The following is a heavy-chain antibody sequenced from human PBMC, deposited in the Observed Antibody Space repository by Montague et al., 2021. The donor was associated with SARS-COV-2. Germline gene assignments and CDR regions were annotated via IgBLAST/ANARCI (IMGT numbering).Heavy chain of an antibody. D-gene: IGHD1-26*01. V-gene: IGHV2-5*02. CDR3: AHRRLHTGSFDY. CDR2: IYWDDDK. CDR1: GFSLSTSGVG. J-gene: IGHJ4*02. Sequence: PALVKPTQTLTLTCTFSGFSLSTSGVGVGWISQPPGKALEWLALIYWDDDKRYSPSLKSRLTITKDTSKNQVVLTVTNMDPVDTATYYCAHRRLHTGSFDYWGQGALVTVSS.